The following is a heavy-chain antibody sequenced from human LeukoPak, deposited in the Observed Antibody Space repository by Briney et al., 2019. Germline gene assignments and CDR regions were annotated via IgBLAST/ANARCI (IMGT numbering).Heavy chain of an antibody. J-gene: IGHJ4*02. CDR2: ISSSGSYT. Sequence: GGSLRLSCAASGFTFSSYNMNWVRQAPGKGLEWVSSISSSGSYTYYADSVKGRFTISRDNAKNSLYLQMNSLRAEDTAVYYCARDYMSLNYNNFDSWGQGTLVTVSS. D-gene: IGHD1-7*01. CDR3: ARDYMSLNYNNFDS. V-gene: IGHV3-21*01. CDR1: GFTFSSYN.